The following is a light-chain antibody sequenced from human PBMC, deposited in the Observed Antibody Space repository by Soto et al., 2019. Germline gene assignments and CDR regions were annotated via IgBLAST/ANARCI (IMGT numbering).Light chain of an antibody. V-gene: IGLV2-14*01. CDR2: EVF. CDR1: TNDIGRYNY. J-gene: IGLJ2*01. CDR3: SSYTSTTTVV. Sequence: QSALTQPASVSGSPGQSITISCTGSTNDIGRYNYVSWYQQHPAKAPKLLTYEVFNRPSGISNRFSGSKSDNTASLTISGLQAEDEGHYYCSSYTSTTTVVFGGGTKLTVL.